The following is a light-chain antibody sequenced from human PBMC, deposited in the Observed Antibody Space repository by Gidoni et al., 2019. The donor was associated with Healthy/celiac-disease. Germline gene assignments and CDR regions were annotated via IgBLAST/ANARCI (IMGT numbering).Light chain of an antibody. CDR3: AAWDDSLSGYVV. CDR2: RNN. J-gene: IGLJ2*01. Sequence: QSVLTQRPSASGTPGQRVTISCSGSSSNIGSNYVYWYQQTPGTAPKLLIYRNNQRPSGVPDRFSGSKSGTSASLAISGLRSEYEAEYYCAAWDDSLSGYVVFGGGTKLTVL. V-gene: IGLV1-47*01. CDR1: SSNIGSNY.